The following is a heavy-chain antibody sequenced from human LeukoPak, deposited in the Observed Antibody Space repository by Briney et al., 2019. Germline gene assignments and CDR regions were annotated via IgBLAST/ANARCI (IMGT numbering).Heavy chain of an antibody. J-gene: IGHJ4*02. CDR1: GASVSGHH. V-gene: IGHV4-59*02. CDR2: IFHTGST. D-gene: IGHD1-26*01. CDR3: ARVARGATMFLWDF. Sequence: PSETLSLTCTVSGASVSGHHWSWIRQSPEKGLEWLAYIFHTGSTNCHPNVESRVSMSVDTSKDQFSLELRSVTAADTAIYYCARVARGATMFLWDFWGQGTLVTVSS.